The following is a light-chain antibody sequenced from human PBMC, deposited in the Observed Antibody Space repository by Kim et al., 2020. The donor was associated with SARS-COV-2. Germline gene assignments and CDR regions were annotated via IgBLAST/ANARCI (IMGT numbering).Light chain of an antibody. J-gene: IGLJ2*01. CDR2: YDS. Sequence: SGAPEKTARITCGGNNIGSKSVHWYQQKPGQAPVLVIYYDSDRPSGIPERFSGSNSGNTATLTISRVEAGDEADYYCQVWDSSSVVFGGGTQLTVL. V-gene: IGLV3-21*04. CDR1: NIGSKS. CDR3: QVWDSSSVV.